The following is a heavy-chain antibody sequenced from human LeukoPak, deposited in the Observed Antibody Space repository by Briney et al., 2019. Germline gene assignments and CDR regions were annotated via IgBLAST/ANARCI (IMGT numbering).Heavy chain of an antibody. Sequence: GGSLRLSCTASGSTFSSYAMTWVRQAPGKGLEWVSVITDTGESTYYADSVKGRFTISRDNSKNTLYLQMNSLKDEGTAVYYCAKDESTWSYGGFDYWGQGTLVTVSS. J-gene: IGHJ4*02. CDR2: ITDTGEST. D-gene: IGHD6-13*01. CDR3: AKDESTWSYGGFDY. V-gene: IGHV3-23*01. CDR1: GSTFSSYA.